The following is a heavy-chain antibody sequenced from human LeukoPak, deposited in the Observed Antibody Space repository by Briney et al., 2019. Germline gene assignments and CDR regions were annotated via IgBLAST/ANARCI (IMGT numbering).Heavy chain of an antibody. V-gene: IGHV3-23*01. Sequence: GGSLRLSCAASGFTFSSYAMNWVRQAPGKGLEWVSVISGGGGSTYYADSVKGRFTISRDNSKNTLYLQMNSLRADDTAVYYYARSPTAINGYFDPWGQGTLVTVSS. CDR2: ISGGGGST. D-gene: IGHD2-2*01. CDR3: ARSPTAINGYFDP. CDR1: GFTFSSYA. J-gene: IGHJ5*02.